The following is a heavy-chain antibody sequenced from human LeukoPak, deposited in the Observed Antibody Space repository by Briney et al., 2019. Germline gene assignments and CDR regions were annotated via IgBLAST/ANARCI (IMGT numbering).Heavy chain of an antibody. J-gene: IGHJ4*02. CDR2: INHSGST. CDR3: ARRLGRYCDSSGYDIPYYFDY. V-gene: IGHV4-34*01. Sequence: HPSETLSLTCAVYGGSFSGYYWSWIRQPPGKGLEWIGEINHSGSTNYNPSLKSRVTISVDTSKNQFSLKLSSVTAADTAVYYCARRLGRYCDSSGYDIPYYFDYWGQGTLVTVSS. CDR1: GGSFSGYY. D-gene: IGHD3-22*01.